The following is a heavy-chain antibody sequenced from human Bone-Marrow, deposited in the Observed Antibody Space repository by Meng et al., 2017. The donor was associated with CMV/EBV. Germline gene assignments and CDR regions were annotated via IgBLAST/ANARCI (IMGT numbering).Heavy chain of an antibody. CDR2: VSGTGRNT. CDR1: GFTFSSYA. D-gene: IGHD7-27*01. J-gene: IGHJ4*02. Sequence: GESLKISCAASGFTFSSYAMTWVRQAPGKGLQWVSTVSGTGRNTYYADSVKGRFTVSRDNSKNTLYLQMNSLRAEDTAVYYCARDLGYWGQGTLVTVSS. CDR3: ARDLGY. V-gene: IGHV3-23*01.